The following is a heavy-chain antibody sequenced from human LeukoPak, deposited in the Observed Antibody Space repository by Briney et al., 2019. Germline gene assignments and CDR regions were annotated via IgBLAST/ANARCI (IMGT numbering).Heavy chain of an antibody. J-gene: IGHJ4*02. D-gene: IGHD6-6*01. Sequence: GGSLRLSCAASGFTFTDYYMSWIRQAPGKGLECISYITVGGGVTYYADSVKGRFTVSRDSAKNSQSLHMDSLRVEDTAVYYCARGIGSSSILDFWGQGTLVTV. CDR3: ARGIGSSSILDF. CDR2: ITVGGGVT. V-gene: IGHV3-11*01. CDR1: GFTFTDYY.